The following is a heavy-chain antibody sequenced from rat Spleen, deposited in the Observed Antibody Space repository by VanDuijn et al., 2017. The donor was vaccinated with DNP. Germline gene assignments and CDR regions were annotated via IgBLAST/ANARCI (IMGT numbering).Heavy chain of an antibody. J-gene: IGHJ2*01. V-gene: IGHV5S23*01. D-gene: IGHD4-3*01. CDR1: GFTFSFYG. Sequence: EVQLVESGGGLVQPGRSLKLSCAASGFTFSFYGMAWVRQAPKKGLEWVASISASGGSSYYRDSVRGRFTVSRDDSTSTLYLQMDSLRSEDTATYYCTRGGTYYFDYWGQGVLVTVSS. CDR2: ISASGGSS. CDR3: TRGGTYYFDY.